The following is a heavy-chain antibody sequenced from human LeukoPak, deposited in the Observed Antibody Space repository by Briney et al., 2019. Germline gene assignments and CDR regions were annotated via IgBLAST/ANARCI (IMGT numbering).Heavy chain of an antibody. V-gene: IGHV3-7*01. J-gene: IGHJ6*03. Sequence: PSETLSLTCSVSGGSIRSDYWSWIRQPPGKGLEWVANIKQDGSEKYYVDSVKGRFTISRDNAKNSLYLQMNSLRAEDTAVYYCARDVTSYYYYYMDVWGKGTTVTVSS. CDR1: GGSIRSDY. D-gene: IGHD4-17*01. CDR3: ARDVTSYYYYYMDV. CDR2: IKQDGSEK.